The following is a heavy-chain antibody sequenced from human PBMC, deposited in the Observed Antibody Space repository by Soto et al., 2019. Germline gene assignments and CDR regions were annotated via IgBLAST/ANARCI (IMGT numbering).Heavy chain of an antibody. CDR2: ITGSSTVT. CDR3: ARVIGQWRRSDY. V-gene: IGHV3-23*01. D-gene: IGHD6-19*01. CDR1: GFTFSNYA. Sequence: EVQLLESGGDLVQPGGSLRVSCVASGFTFSNYAMSWVRQAPGKGLEWITTITGSSTVTYYTDSVKGRFAISRDNSKNSLYLQMNNLRAEDTAVYYCARVIGQWRRSDYWGQGTLVTVSS. J-gene: IGHJ4*02.